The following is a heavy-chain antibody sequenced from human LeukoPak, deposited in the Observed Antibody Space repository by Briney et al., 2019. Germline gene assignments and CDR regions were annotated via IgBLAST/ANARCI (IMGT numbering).Heavy chain of an antibody. CDR1: GFTFSSYS. V-gene: IGHV3-21*01. CDR3: ARDSGDSSGYYFDAFDI. J-gene: IGHJ3*02. D-gene: IGHD3-22*01. CDR2: ISSSSSYI. Sequence: PGGSLTLSCAASGFTFSSYSMNWVRQAPGKGLEWVSSISSSSSYIYYADSVKGRFTISRDNAKNSLYLQMNSLRAEDTAVYYCARDSGDSSGYYFDAFDIWGQGTMVTVSS.